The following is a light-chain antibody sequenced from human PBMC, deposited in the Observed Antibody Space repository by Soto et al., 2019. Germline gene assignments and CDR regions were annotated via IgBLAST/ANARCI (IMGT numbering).Light chain of an antibody. CDR2: KAS. Sequence: DIQMTQSPSTLSASVGDRVTITCRACQSISSWLAWYQQKPGKAPKLLIYKASSLESGVPSRFSGSGSGTEFTLTISSLQPDDFATHYCQQYNSYPWTFGQGTKVDIK. CDR1: QSISSW. CDR3: QQYNSYPWT. V-gene: IGKV1-5*03. J-gene: IGKJ1*01.